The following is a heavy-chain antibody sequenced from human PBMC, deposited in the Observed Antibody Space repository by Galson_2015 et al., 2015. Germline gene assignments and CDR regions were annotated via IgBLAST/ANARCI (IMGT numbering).Heavy chain of an antibody. Sequence: SVKVSCKASGYTFTSYPMHWVRQAPGQRLEWMGWINAGNGNTKYSQKFQGRVTITRDTSASTAYMELSSLRSEDTAVYYRARSIVVDMPFDDWGQGTLVTVSS. J-gene: IGHJ4*02. V-gene: IGHV1-3*01. D-gene: IGHD3-22*01. CDR1: GYTFTSYP. CDR3: ARSIVVDMPFDD. CDR2: INAGNGNT.